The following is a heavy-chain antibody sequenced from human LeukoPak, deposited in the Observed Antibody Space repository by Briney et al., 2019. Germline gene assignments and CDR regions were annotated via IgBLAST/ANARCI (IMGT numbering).Heavy chain of an antibody. CDR2: INPSGGSP. CDR1: GYTFISNY. V-gene: IGHV1-46*01. Sequence: ASVKVSCKAYGYTFISNYLNWVRQAPGQGLEWVGIINPSGGSPSYAQKFQGRVTMTRDMSTSTVYMTLSSLKSEDTAVYFCARVGTAAVTADYWGQGTLVTVSS. CDR3: ARVGTAAVTADY. D-gene: IGHD4-23*01. J-gene: IGHJ4*02.